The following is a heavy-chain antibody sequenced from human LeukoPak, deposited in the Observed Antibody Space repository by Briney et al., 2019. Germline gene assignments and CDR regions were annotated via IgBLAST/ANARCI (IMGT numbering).Heavy chain of an antibody. V-gene: IGHV1-69*04. D-gene: IGHD3-9*01. CDR1: GGTFSSYA. CDR3: ARGDILTGYYYDY. CDR2: IIPILGIA. J-gene: IGHJ4*02. Sequence: SVKVSCKASGGTFSSYAISWVRQAPGQGLEWMGRIIPILGIANYAQKFQGRVTITADKSTSTAYMELSSLRSEDTAVYYCARGDILTGYYYDYWGQGNLVTVSS.